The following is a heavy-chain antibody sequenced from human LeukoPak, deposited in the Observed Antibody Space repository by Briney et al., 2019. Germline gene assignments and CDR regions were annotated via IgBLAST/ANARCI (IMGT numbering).Heavy chain of an antibody. J-gene: IGHJ4*02. CDR2: IYYSGST. D-gene: IGHD4-11*01. V-gene: IGHV4-59*12. Sequence: PSETLSLTCTVSGGSISSYYWSWIRQPPGKGLEWIGYIYYSGSTNYNPSLKSRVTISVDTSKNQFSLKLSSVTAADTAVYYCASSAQFRYFDYWGQGTLVTVSS. CDR1: GGSISSYY. CDR3: ASSAQFRYFDY.